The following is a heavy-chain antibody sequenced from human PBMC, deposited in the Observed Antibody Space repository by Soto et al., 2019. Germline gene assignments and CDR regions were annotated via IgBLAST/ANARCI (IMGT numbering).Heavy chain of an antibody. CDR1: GFTFSSYA. V-gene: IGHV3-30-3*01. D-gene: IGHD3-10*01. J-gene: IGHJ4*02. CDR2: ISYDGSNK. CDR3: ARDWVYGSY. Sequence: GGSLRLSCAASGFTFSSYAIHWVRQAPGKGLEWVAVISYDGSNKYYADSVKGRFTISRDNSKNTVYLQMNSLRAEDTAVYYCARDWVYGSYWGQGTLVTVSS.